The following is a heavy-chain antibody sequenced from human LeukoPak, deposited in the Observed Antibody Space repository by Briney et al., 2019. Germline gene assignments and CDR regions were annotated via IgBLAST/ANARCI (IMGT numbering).Heavy chain of an antibody. CDR1: GGSFGNYY. V-gene: IGHV4-34*01. Sequence: PSETLSLTCAVYGGSFGNYYWNWIRQPPGKGLEWIGEINHSGSTNYNPSLKSRVTISVDTSKNQFSLKLYSVTAADTAVYYCARDGEGSDRGDFDLWGRGTLVTVSS. D-gene: IGHD2-15*01. CDR3: ARDGEGSDRGDFDL. J-gene: IGHJ2*01. CDR2: INHSGST.